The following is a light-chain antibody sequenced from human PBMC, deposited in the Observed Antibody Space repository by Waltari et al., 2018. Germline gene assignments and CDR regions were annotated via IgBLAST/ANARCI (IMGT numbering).Light chain of an antibody. CDR3: QQYNSYCT. CDR1: QSISSW. J-gene: IGKJ1*01. CDR2: KAS. V-gene: IGKV1-5*03. Sequence: DIQMTQSPSTLSASVGDRVTITCRASQSISSWLAWYQQKPGKAPKLLIYKASSLESGVPSRFSGSGSGTEFTLTISSLQPDDFATYYCQQYNSYCTFGQGTKVE.